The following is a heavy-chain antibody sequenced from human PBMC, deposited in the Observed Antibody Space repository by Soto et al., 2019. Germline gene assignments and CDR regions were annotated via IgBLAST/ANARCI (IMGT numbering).Heavy chain of an antibody. Sequence: GGSMRLSCAASGLTFSRYAMNWVRQAPGKGLEWVSVISGSGGTRYYADSVKGRFTISRDNSKGILYLQMNSLRADDTAVYYCAKDYYYDSSGYYYGSGAFDIWGQGTMVTVSS. CDR2: ISGSGGTR. J-gene: IGHJ3*02. CDR3: AKDYYYDSSGYYYGSGAFDI. D-gene: IGHD3-22*01. V-gene: IGHV3-23*01. CDR1: GLTFSRYA.